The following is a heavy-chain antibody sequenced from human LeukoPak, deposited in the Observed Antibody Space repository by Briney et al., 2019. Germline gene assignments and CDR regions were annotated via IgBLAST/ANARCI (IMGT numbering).Heavy chain of an antibody. CDR2: ISGSGGST. Sequence: GGSLRLSCAASGFTFSSYAMSWVRRAPGKGLEWVSAISGSGGSTYYADSVKGRFTVSRDNSKNTLYLQMNSLRAEDTAVYYCAKAPPGYCSSTSCYTPLYYGMDVWGQGTTVTASS. D-gene: IGHD2-2*02. CDR1: GFTFSSYA. J-gene: IGHJ6*02. V-gene: IGHV3-23*01. CDR3: AKAPPGYCSSTSCYTPLYYGMDV.